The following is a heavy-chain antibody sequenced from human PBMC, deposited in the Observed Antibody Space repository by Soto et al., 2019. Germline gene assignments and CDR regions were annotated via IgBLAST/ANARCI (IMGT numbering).Heavy chain of an antibody. V-gene: IGHV4-39*01. CDR3: ARLLVGYSSIRGLFDYYYMDV. CDR2: IYYSGST. J-gene: IGHJ6*03. D-gene: IGHD6-13*01. CDR1: GGSISSSSYY. Sequence: SETLSLTCTVSGGSISSSSYYWGWIRQPPGKGLEWIGSIYYSGSTYYNPSLKSRVTISVDTSKNQFSLKLSSVTAADTAVYYCARLLVGYSSIRGLFDYYYMDVWGKGTTVTVSS.